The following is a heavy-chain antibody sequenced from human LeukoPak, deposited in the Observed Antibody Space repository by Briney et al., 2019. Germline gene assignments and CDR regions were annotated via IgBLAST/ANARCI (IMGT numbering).Heavy chain of an antibody. CDR1: GFTVSSNY. J-gene: IGHJ6*02. Sequence: GGSLRLSCAASGFTVSSNYMSWVRQAPGKGVEWVSVIYSGGSTYYADSVKGRFTISRDNSKNTLYLQMNSLRAEDTAVYYCARGGYSYGFGKYGMDVWGQGTTVTVSS. CDR2: IYSGGST. CDR3: ARGGYSYGFGKYGMDV. D-gene: IGHD5-18*01. V-gene: IGHV3-66*01.